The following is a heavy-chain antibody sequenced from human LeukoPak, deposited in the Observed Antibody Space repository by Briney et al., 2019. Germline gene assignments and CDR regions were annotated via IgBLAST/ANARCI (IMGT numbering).Heavy chain of an antibody. CDR3: SRWLLPANAFDI. CDR1: RFTFSSYA. D-gene: IGHD2-15*01. V-gene: IGHV3-23*01. Sequence: GGSLRLSCAASRFTFSSYAMSWVRQAPGKGLEWVSAISGSGGSTYYADSVKGRFTISRDNSKNTLYLQMNSLRAEDTAVYYCSRWLLPANAFDIWGQGTMVTVSS. J-gene: IGHJ3*02. CDR2: ISGSGGST.